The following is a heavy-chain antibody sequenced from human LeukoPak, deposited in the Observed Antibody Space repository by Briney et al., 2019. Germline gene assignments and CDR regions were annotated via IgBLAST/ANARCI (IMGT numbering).Heavy chain of an antibody. CDR3: ARVRLTNYGSGSYGY. Sequence: ASVKVSCTASGYTFTGYYMHWVRQAPGQGLEWMARISANSGGTDYAEKCQGRVTMTRDTYISTAYMELRRLGSDDAAVYYCARVRLTNYGSGSYGYWGQGTLVTVS. CDR1: GYTFTGYY. J-gene: IGHJ4*02. D-gene: IGHD3-10*01. V-gene: IGHV1-2*06. CDR2: ISANSGGT.